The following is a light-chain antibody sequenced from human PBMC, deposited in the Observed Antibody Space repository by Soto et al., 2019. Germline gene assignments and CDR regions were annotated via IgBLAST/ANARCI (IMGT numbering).Light chain of an antibody. Sequence: IAMTQSPATLSVSPWERATLSCRTSQSVSSDLAWYQQKPGQAPRLLIYGASTRATGIPDRFSGSGSGTEFTLTISSLRSEDFAVYYCQQYINWPRLSFGGGTKVDIK. CDR3: QQYINWPRLS. V-gene: IGKV3-15*01. J-gene: IGKJ4*01. CDR1: QSVSSD. CDR2: GAS.